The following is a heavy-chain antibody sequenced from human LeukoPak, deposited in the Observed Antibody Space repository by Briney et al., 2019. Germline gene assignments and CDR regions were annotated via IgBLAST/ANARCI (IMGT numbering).Heavy chain of an antibody. CDR3: ARSPGIWNEYGRLEY. CDR1: GDSISSGGHY. Sequence: PSETLSLTCAVSGDSISSGGHYWNWIRQRPGKGLEWIGYIFYTGSTYYNPSLKSRVAISVDTSKNQFSLKLSPVTAADTAVYYCARSPGIWNEYGRLEYWGQGALVTVSS. D-gene: IGHD1-1*01. V-gene: IGHV4-31*11. J-gene: IGHJ4*02. CDR2: IFYTGST.